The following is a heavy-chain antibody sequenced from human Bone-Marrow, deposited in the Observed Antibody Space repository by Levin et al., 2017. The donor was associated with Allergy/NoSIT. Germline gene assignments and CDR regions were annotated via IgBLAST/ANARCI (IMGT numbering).Heavy chain of an antibody. CDR2: IWSDGNQR. J-gene: IGHJ4*02. CDR3: ARERDIHFDS. V-gene: IGHV3-33*01. CDR1: GFTFSTSG. Sequence: PGESLKISCTTSGFTFSTSGMHWVRQSPGKGLEWVAVIWSDGNQRYYADSVKDRFTISRDNSKNTLYLQMSSLSADDTAVYYCARERDIHFDSWGQGTLVTVSS.